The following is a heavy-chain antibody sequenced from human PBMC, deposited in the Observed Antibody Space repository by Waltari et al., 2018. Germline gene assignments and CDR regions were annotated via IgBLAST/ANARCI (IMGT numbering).Heavy chain of an antibody. J-gene: IGHJ4*02. V-gene: IGHV1-8*01. CDR3: ARSYDSGCHAGAY. Sequence: QVQLEQSGAEVKKPGASVKVSCKASGYTFTSYDINWVRQATGQGLEWMGLMNPNSGNTASAQKFQGRVTMTRNTSISTAYMELSSLRSEDTAVYYCARSYDSGCHAGAYWGQGTRVTVSS. CDR2: MNPNSGNT. D-gene: IGHD6-19*01. CDR1: GYTFTSYD.